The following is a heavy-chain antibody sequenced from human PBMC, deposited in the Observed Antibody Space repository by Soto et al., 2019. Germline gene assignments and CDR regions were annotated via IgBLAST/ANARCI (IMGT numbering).Heavy chain of an antibody. J-gene: IGHJ3*02. D-gene: IGHD2-2*01. V-gene: IGHV3-33*01. CDR1: GFTFSSYG. Sequence: QVQLVESGGGVVQPGRSLRLSCAASGFTFSSYGMHWVRQAPGKGLEWVAVIWCDGSNKYYADSVKGRFTISRDNSKNTLYLQMNSLSAEDTAVYYCARETRNRYCSSTSCGRGAFDIWGQGTMVTVSS. CDR2: IWCDGSNK. CDR3: ARETRNRYCSSTSCGRGAFDI.